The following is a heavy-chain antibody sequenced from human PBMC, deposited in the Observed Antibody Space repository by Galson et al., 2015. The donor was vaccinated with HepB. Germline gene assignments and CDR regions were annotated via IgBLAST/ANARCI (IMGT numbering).Heavy chain of an antibody. V-gene: IGHV3-21*01. CDR3: ARGPDYFDF. CDR1: GFTFGTYT. CDR2: ISSSSTYI. Sequence: SLRLSCAGSGFTFGTYTMNWVRQAPGKGLEWVSSISSSSTYINYADSIEGRFTISRDNAKNSVYLQMNSLRAEDTAVYFCARGPDYFDFWGQGALVTVSS. J-gene: IGHJ4*02.